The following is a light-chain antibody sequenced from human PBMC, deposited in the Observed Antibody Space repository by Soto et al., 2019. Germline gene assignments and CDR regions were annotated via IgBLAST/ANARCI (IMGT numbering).Light chain of an antibody. J-gene: IGKJ1*01. CDR1: QSISSW. Sequence: DIQMTQSPSTLSASVGDRVTITCRASQSISSWLAWYQQKPGKAPKLLIYKASSLESGVPSRFSGSGSGTEFTLTIRSMQTDDFANYYCQHYNSYSEAFGQGTKVDIK. CDR3: QHYNSYSEA. V-gene: IGKV1-5*03. CDR2: KAS.